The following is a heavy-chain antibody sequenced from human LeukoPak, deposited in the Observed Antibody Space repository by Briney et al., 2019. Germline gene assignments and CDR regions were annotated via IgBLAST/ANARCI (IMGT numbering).Heavy chain of an antibody. CDR1: GGSISSYY. Sequence: NPSETLSLTCTVSGGSISSYYWTWIRQPPGKGLEWLGYIYYSGSTNYNPSLKSRVTISVDTSKNQFSLNLSSVTAADTAVYYCARGRWSSGWFDYWGQGTLVTVSS. CDR2: IYYSGST. V-gene: IGHV4-59*01. D-gene: IGHD6-19*01. CDR3: ARGRWSSGWFDY. J-gene: IGHJ4*02.